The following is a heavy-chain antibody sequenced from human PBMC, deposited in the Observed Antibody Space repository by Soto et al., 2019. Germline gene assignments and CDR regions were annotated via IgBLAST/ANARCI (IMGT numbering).Heavy chain of an antibody. V-gene: IGHV1-18*04. D-gene: IGHD2-15*01. Sequence: GSVKVACKASGYTFTSYGISWVRQAPGQGLEWMGWISAYNGNTNYAQKLQGSVAMTTHTSTSTAYMELRSLRAEDSVVYDCAKYRTVVARNFDYWGQGTRVTVS. CDR1: GYTFTSYG. CDR3: AKYRTVVARNFDY. J-gene: IGHJ4*02. CDR2: ISAYNGNT.